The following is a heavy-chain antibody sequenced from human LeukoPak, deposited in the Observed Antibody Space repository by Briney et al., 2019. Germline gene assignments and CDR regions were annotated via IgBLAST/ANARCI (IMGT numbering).Heavy chain of an antibody. CDR1: GFTFSNYA. D-gene: IGHD3-10*01. CDR2: ISHDGSSK. Sequence: GGSLRLSCAGSGFTFSNYAIHWVRQPPGRGLEWVAVISHDGSSKSYADSVKGRFTISRDTSGNTLSLVLSSLRLEDTAVYYCAREAFYGSGSYFGYFDYWGQGTLVTVSS. CDR3: AREAFYGSGSYFGYFDY. J-gene: IGHJ4*02. V-gene: IGHV3-30*03.